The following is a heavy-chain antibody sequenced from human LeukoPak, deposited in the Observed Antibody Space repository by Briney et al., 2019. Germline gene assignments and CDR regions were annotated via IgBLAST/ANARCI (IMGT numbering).Heavy chain of an antibody. CDR3: VSPRGFSYGYFDY. J-gene: IGHJ4*02. CDR2: IYYSKNT. V-gene: IGHV4-39*01. Sequence: SHTLSLICTVSGGSNSSSSAYWAWIRQPPGKGLERIGSIYYSKNTYYNPSLKSRVTISADTSKNQFSLTLGSVSATDTAVYYCVSPRGFSYGYFDYWGQGTLVTVSS. CDR1: GGSNSSSSAY. D-gene: IGHD5-18*01.